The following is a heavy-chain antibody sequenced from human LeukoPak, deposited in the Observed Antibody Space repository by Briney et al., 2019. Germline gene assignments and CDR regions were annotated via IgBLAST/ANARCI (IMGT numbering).Heavy chain of an antibody. CDR1: GDCITSYY. J-gene: IGHJ5*02. CDR2: IYYTGST. CDR3: ARGYSNNWYWFDP. V-gene: IGHV4-59*01. Sequence: SETLSLTCTVSGDCITSYYWSWIRQPPGKGLECIGYIYYTGSTNHNPSLKSRITISIDTSKNQFSLRLTSVTAADTAVYYCARGYSNNWYWFDPWGRGTLVTVSS. D-gene: IGHD6-13*01.